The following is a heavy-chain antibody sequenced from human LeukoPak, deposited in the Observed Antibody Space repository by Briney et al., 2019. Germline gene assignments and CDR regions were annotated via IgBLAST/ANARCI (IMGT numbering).Heavy chain of an antibody. CDR2: ISGSGGSM. CDR1: GFTISSYA. J-gene: IGHJ4*02. CDR3: AKEMYSWFGESPCSY. D-gene: IGHD3-10*01. Sequence: GGSLRLSCAVSGFTISSYAMSWVRQAPGKGLEWVSAISGSGGSMYYADSVKGRFTISRDNSKNTLYLQMNSLRAEDTAVYYCAKEMYSWFGESPCSYWGQGTLVTVSS. V-gene: IGHV3-23*01.